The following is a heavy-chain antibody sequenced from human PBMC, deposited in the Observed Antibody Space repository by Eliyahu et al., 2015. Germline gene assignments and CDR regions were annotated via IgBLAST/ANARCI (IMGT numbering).Heavy chain of an antibody. J-gene: IGHJ4*02. V-gene: IGHV1-18*01. D-gene: IGHD3-3*01. CDR2: VNIYPSHT. CDR1: GYILSSYG. Sequence: QVQIMQSGPEKKKSGASVRVSCKASGYILSSYGVAWVRQAPGQGLEWMGWVNIYPSHTNVALRGRLSLTLDTSTETAYMDLDSLTSADTAVYYCARVNSRIFGRVSHSSFYFDFWGPGT. CDR3: ARVNSRIFGRVSHSSFYFDF.